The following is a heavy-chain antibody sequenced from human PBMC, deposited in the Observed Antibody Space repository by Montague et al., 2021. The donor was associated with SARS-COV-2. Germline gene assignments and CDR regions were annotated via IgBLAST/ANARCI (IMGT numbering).Heavy chain of an antibody. Sequence: SETLSLTRTVSGGSISSYYWNWIRQSPGKGLEWIGYIYYSGSTMYNPSFKSRVTMLVDTSKRQMSLRLNSVTAADTAVYYCAGDRGRFWHFDLWGRGTLVTVSS. D-gene: IGHD5-12*01. CDR1: GGSISSYY. CDR3: AGDRGRFWHFDL. J-gene: IGHJ2*01. CDR2: IYYSGST. V-gene: IGHV4-59*01.